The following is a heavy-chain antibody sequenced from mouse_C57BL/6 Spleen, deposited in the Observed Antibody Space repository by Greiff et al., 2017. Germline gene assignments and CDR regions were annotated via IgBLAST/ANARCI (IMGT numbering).Heavy chain of an antibody. CDR3: ARRGGYDDYYAMDY. Sequence: VQLQQPGAELVMPGASVKLSCKASGYTFTSYWMHWVKQRPGQGLEWIGEIDPSDSYTNYNQKFKGKSTLTVDKSSSTAYMQLSSLTSEDSAVYYCARRGGYDDYYAMDYWGQGTSVTVFS. V-gene: IGHV1-69*01. J-gene: IGHJ4*01. CDR1: GYTFTSYW. D-gene: IGHD2-2*01. CDR2: IDPSDSYT.